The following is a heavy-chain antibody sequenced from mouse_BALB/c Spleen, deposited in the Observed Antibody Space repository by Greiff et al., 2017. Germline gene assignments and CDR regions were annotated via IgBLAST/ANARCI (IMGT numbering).Heavy chain of an antibody. V-gene: IGHV1S81*02. CDR2: INPSNGRT. J-gene: IGHJ4*01. Sequence: VQLQQPGAELVKPGASVKLSCKASGYTFTSYWMHWVKQRPGQGLEWIGEINPSNGRTNYNEKFKSKATLTVDKSSSTAYMQLSSLTSEDSAVYYCARSTTVVDDAMGYRGEGASVTDSS. D-gene: IGHD1-1*01. CDR1: GYTFTSYW. CDR3: ARSTTVVDDAMGY.